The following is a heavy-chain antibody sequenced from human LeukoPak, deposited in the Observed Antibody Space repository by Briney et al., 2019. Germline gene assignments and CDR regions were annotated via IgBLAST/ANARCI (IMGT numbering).Heavy chain of an antibody. D-gene: IGHD2/OR15-2a*01. CDR3: AKDSAKKYDDY. J-gene: IGHJ4*02. CDR2: ISGSDGST. CDR1: GFTFSSYA. Sequence: GGSLRLSCATSGFTFSSYAMSWVRQAPGKGLEWVSGISGSDGSTNYADSVKGRFTISRENSKNTLYLQMNSLRAEDTAVYYCAKDSAKKYDDYWGQGTLVTVSS. V-gene: IGHV3-23*01.